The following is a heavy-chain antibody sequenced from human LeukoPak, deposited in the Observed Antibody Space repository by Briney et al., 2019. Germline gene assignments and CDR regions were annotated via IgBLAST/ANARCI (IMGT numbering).Heavy chain of an antibody. D-gene: IGHD2-15*01. J-gene: IGHJ3*02. Sequence: PGRSLRLSCAASGFTFSSYGMHWGRQAPGKGLEWVAVIWYDGSKEYFADSVKGRFTISRDNSKNTLYLQMSSLRAEDTAVYYCAKDMGVVVTGAFDIWGQGTMVTVSS. V-gene: IGHV3-33*06. CDR3: AKDMGVVVTGAFDI. CDR1: GFTFSSYG. CDR2: IWYDGSKE.